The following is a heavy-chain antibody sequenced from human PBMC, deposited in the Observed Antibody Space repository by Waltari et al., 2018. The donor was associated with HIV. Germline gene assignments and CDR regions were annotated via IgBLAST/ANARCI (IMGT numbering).Heavy chain of an antibody. CDR3: ARISANIVGPTVFDY. CDR1: GGSISTYY. Sequence: QVQLQESGPGLVKPSETLSLACTVSGGSISTYYWGWIRQPPGKNLGWFGYVSYAWYTNYSLSLKGRVAISIDTSKIQFSLRLTSVTAADTAVYYCARISANIVGPTVFDYWGQGILVTVSS. D-gene: IGHD1-26*01. V-gene: IGHV4-59*13. CDR2: VSYAWYT. J-gene: IGHJ4*02.